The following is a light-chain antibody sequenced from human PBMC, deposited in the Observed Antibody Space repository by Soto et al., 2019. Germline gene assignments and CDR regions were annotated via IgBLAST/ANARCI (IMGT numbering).Light chain of an antibody. Sequence: DIQMTQFPSTLSASVGDRVTITCRASQTTNTWLAWYQQKPGTAPKLPIYDASSLEGGVPSRFSASGSGTEFTLTISSLQPDELATYYCQQYISYPYTFGQGTKVEIK. V-gene: IGKV1-5*01. CDR2: DAS. CDR1: QTTNTW. CDR3: QQYISYPYT. J-gene: IGKJ2*01.